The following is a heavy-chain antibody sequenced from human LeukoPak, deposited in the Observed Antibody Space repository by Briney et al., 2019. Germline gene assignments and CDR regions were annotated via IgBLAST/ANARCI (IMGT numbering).Heavy chain of an antibody. CDR3: ARGLIVDTATNFDY. CDR1: GYTFTSYG. V-gene: IGHV1-69*13. CDR2: IIPIFGTA. Sequence: SVKVSCKASGYTFTSYGISWVRQAPGQGLEWMGGIIPIFGTANYAQKFQGRVTITADESTSTAYMELSSLRSEDTAVYYCARGLIVDTATNFDYWGQGTLVTVSS. J-gene: IGHJ4*02. D-gene: IGHD5-18*01.